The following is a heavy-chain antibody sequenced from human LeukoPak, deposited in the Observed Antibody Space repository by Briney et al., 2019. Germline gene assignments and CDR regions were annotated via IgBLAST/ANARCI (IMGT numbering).Heavy chain of an antibody. CDR1: GYTFTSYY. CDR3: ARGVPCSSTSCYDYFDY. J-gene: IGHJ4*02. Sequence: ASVKVSCKASGYTFTSYYMLWVRQAPGQGLEWTGIINPSGGSTSYAQKFQGRVTMTRDTSTSTVYMELSSLRSEDTAVYYCARGVPCSSTSCYDYFDYWGQGTLVTVSS. D-gene: IGHD2-2*01. V-gene: IGHV1-46*01. CDR2: INPSGGST.